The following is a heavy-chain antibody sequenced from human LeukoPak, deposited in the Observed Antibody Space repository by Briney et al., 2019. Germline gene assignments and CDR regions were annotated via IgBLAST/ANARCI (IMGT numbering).Heavy chain of an antibody. V-gene: IGHV1-2*02. D-gene: IGHD6-6*01. CDR3: ARAKSIAARAYFDY. Sequence: ASVKVSCKASGYTFPGYYMHWVRQAPGQGLEWMGWINPNSGGTNYAQKFQGRVTMTRDTSISTAYMELSRLRSDDTAVYYCARAKSIAARAYFDYWGQGTLVTVSS. CDR2: INPNSGGT. CDR1: GYTFPGYY. J-gene: IGHJ4*02.